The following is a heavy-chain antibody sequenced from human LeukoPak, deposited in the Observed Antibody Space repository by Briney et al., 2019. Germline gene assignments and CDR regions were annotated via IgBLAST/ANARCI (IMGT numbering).Heavy chain of an antibody. V-gene: IGHV4-34*01. CDR2: INHSGST. J-gene: IGHJ4*02. Sequence: PSETLSLTCAVYGGSFSGYYWSWIRQPPGKGLEWIGEINHSGSTNYNPSLKSRVTISVDTSKNQFSLMLRSVTAADTAGYYCARGYLGGNWGQGALVTVSS. CDR3: ARGYLGGN. CDR1: GGSFSGYY. D-gene: IGHD3-16*01.